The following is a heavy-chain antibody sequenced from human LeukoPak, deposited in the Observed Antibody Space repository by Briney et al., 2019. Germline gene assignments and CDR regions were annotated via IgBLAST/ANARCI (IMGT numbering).Heavy chain of an antibody. CDR1: GGTFSSYA. CDR2: IIPIFGTA. D-gene: IGHD1-14*01. V-gene: IGHV1-69*05. CDR3: ARGGIPDGYYYYYYMDV. J-gene: IGHJ6*03. Sequence: GASVKVSCKASGGTFSSYAISWVRQAPGQRLEWMGGIIPIFGTANYAQKFQGRVTITTDESTSTAYMELCSLRSEDTAVYYCARGGIPDGYYYYYYMDVWGKGTTVTVSS.